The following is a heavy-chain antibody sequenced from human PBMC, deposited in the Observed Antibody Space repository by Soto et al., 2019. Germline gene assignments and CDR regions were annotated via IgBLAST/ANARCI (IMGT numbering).Heavy chain of an antibody. J-gene: IGHJ3*02. D-gene: IGHD4-17*01. Sequence: QVQLVQSGAEVKKPGSSVKVSCKASGGTFSSYAISWVRQAPGQGLEWMGGIIPIFGTANYAQKFQGRVTITADESTSTAYRELSSLRSEDTAVYSCARARMSTVTPDAFAIWGQGTMVTVSS. CDR2: IIPIFGTA. CDR3: ARARMSTVTPDAFAI. CDR1: GGTFSSYA. V-gene: IGHV1-69*12.